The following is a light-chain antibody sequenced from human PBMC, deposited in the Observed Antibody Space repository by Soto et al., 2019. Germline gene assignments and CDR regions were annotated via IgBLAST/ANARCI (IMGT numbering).Light chain of an antibody. CDR1: QSVSSY. CDR2: DAS. Sequence: EMVLTQSPATLSLSPGERATLSCRASQSVSSYLAWYQQKPGQAPRLLIYDASNRATGIPARFSGGGSGTDFTLTISSLEAEDFAVYYCQQRFNWPRFTFGQGTKLEIK. J-gene: IGKJ2*01. V-gene: IGKV3-11*01. CDR3: QQRFNWPRFT.